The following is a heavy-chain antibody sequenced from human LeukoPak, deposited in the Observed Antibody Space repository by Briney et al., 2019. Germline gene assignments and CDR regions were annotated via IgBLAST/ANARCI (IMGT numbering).Heavy chain of an antibody. J-gene: IGHJ4*02. CDR3: ARLRVTTGFDY. CDR1: DGSITRSSYY. V-gene: IGHV4-39*01. Sequence: SETLSLTCTVSDGSITRSSYYWGWIRQTPGEGLDWIGSIYYTGIAYYNPSLQGRVTMSVDTSKNQFSLKLNSVTVADTAMYYCARLRVTTGFDYWDQGIPVTVSS. CDR2: IYYTGIA. D-gene: IGHD2-21*02.